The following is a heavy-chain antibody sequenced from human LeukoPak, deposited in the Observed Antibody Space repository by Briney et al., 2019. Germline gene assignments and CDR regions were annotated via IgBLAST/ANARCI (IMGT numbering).Heavy chain of an antibody. CDR3: ARQKVVPAVGVWLPRRNYFDY. CDR2: INHSGST. D-gene: IGHD2-2*01. V-gene: IGHV4-34*01. Sequence: SETLSLSCAVYGGSFSGYYWSWIRQPPGKGLEWIGDINHSGSTNYNPSLKSRVTISVDTSKNQFSLKLSSVTAADTAVYYCARQKVVPAVGVWLPRRNYFDYWGQGTLVTVSS. J-gene: IGHJ4*02. CDR1: GGSFSGYY.